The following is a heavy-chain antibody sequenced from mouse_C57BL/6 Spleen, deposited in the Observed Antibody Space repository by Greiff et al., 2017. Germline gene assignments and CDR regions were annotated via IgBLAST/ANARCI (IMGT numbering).Heavy chain of an antibody. D-gene: IGHD1-1*02. Sequence: QVQLQQSGAELVRPGTSVKVSCKASGYAFTNYLIEWVKQRPGQGLEWIGVINPGSGGTNYNEKFKGKATLTADKSSSTAYMQLSSLTSEDSAVYFCARRGGGALWSWYFDVWGTGTTVTVSS. CDR2: INPGSGGT. CDR1: GYAFTNYL. J-gene: IGHJ1*03. V-gene: IGHV1-54*01. CDR3: ARRGGGALWSWYFDV.